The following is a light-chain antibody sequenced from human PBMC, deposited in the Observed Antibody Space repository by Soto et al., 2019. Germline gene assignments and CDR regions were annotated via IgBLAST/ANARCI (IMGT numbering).Light chain of an antibody. CDR3: QQYGSSPLA. V-gene: IGKV3-20*01. J-gene: IGKJ4*01. Sequence: EIVLTQSPGTLSLSPGERATLSCRASQSVSSSYLAWYQQKPGQAPRLLIHGASSRATGIPDRFSGSGSGTDFPLTISSLEPEDFAVYYCQQYGSSPLAFGGGTKVEIK. CDR1: QSVSSSY. CDR2: GAS.